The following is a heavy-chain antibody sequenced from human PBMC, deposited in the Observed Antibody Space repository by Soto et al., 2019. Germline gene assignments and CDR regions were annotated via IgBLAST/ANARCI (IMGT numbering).Heavy chain of an antibody. CDR3: ARDPRITMVRGVPII. CDR2: IWYDGSNK. D-gene: IGHD3-10*01. CDR1: GFTFSSYG. J-gene: IGHJ4*02. Sequence: GGSLRLSCAASGFTFSSYGMHWVRQAPGKGLEWVAVIWYDGSNKYYADSVKGRFTISRDNSKNTLYLQMNSLRAEDTAVYYCARDPRITMVRGVPIIWGQGTLVTVSS. V-gene: IGHV3-33*01.